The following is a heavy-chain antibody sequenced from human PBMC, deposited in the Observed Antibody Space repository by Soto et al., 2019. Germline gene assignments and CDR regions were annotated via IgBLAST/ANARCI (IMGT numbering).Heavy chain of an antibody. J-gene: IGHJ4*02. CDR3: AKGRGGSGSLPPRVDF. Sequence: EVQLLESGGGLVQPGGSLRLSCAASGFTFNNYAMTWVRKAPGKGLEWVSAISGGGDTTSYADSVKGRFTVSRDGSKNTLYLQMSSLRAEDTALYYCAKGRGGSGSLPPRVDFWGQGTLVTVSS. CDR1: GFTFNNYA. V-gene: IGHV3-23*01. D-gene: IGHD3-10*01. CDR2: ISGGGDTT.